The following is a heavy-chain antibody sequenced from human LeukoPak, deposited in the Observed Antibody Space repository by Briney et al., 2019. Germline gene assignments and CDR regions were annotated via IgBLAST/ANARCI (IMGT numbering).Heavy chain of an antibody. Sequence: PSQTLSLTCTVSGGSISSGSYYWSWIRQPAGKGLEWIGRIYTSGSTNYNPSLKSRVTISVDTSKNQFSLKLSSVTAADTAVYYCAAHYDYSNWGKSYYFDYWGQGTLVTVSS. J-gene: IGHJ4*02. V-gene: IGHV4-61*02. D-gene: IGHD4-11*01. CDR1: GGSISSGSYY. CDR3: AAHYDYSNWGKSYYFDY. CDR2: IYTSGST.